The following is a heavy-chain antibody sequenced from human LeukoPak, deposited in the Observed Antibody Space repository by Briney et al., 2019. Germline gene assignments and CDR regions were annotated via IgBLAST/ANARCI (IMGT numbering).Heavy chain of an antibody. CDR1: GYTFTDYY. CDR2: INPNSGDT. Sequence: ASVKVSCKTSGYTFTDYYMHWVRQAPGQGLEWMGWINPNSGDTNYAQKFQGRVTVTRDTSISTAYMELTRLRSDDTAVYYCARHPAFDIWGQGTMVIVS. V-gene: IGHV1-2*02. CDR3: ARHPAFDI. J-gene: IGHJ3*02.